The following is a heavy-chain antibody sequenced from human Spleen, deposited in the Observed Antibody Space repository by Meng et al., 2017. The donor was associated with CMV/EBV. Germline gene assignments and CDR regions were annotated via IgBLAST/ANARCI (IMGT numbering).Heavy chain of an antibody. CDR2: IYYSGST. J-gene: IGHJ4*02. D-gene: IGHD1-26*01. CDR1: GGSISSYY. Sequence: SETLSLTCTVSGGSISSYYWSWIRQPPGKGLECIGYIYYSGSTNYNPSLKSRVTISVDTSKNQFSLKLSSVTAADTAVYYCARSIIVGATTFYYFDYWGQGTLVTVSS. CDR3: ARSIIVGATTFYYFDY. V-gene: IGHV4-59*01.